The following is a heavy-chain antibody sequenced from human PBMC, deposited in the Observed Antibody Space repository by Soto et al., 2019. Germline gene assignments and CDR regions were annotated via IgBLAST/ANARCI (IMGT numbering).Heavy chain of an antibody. V-gene: IGHV1-58*01. J-gene: IGHJ3*02. CDR3: VRRYYDSSGYSSAFAI. CDR2: IVVGSGNT. Sequence: SVKVSCKASGFTFTSSAVQWVRLARGQRLEWIGWIVVGSGNTNYAQKFQERVTITRDMSTSTAYMELSSLRSEDTAVYYCVRRYYDSSGYSSAFAIRGQGTMVTVSS. CDR1: GFTFTSSA. D-gene: IGHD3-22*01.